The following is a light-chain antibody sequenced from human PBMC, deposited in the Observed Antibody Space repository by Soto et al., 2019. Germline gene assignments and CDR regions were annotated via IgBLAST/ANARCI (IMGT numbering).Light chain of an antibody. CDR1: QSILYTSNNKNH. J-gene: IGKJ1*01. CDR3: QQYYTTPLT. Sequence: DIVMTQSPDSLAVSLGERATINCKSSQSILYTSNNKNHLAWCQQKAGQPPKLLIYWASTRESGVPDRFSGSGSGTDFTLTISNLQAEDVAVYYCQQYYTTPLTFGQGTKVEIK. V-gene: IGKV4-1*01. CDR2: WAS.